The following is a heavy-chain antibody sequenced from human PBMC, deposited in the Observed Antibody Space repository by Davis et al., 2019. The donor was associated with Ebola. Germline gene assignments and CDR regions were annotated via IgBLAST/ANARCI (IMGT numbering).Heavy chain of an antibody. CDR2: IKEDGSQK. Sequence: SLKISCESSGFTFSVHSMSCVRQLPVEGLQWVANIKEDGSQKNYVDSVKGRFTISRDNAKNSLYLQMNSLRAEDTAVYYCVRGGGTFDVWGKGTLVTVSS. CDR3: VRGGGTFDV. V-gene: IGHV3-7*04. J-gene: IGHJ4*02. CDR1: GFTFSVHS. D-gene: IGHD3-3*01.